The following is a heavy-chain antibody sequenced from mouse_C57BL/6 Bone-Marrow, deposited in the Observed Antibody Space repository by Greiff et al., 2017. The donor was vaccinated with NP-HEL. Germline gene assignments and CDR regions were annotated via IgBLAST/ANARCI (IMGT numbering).Heavy chain of an antibody. J-gene: IGHJ3*01. Sequence: VHVKQSGTVLARPGASVKMSCKTSGYTFTSYWMHWVKQRPGQGLEWIGAIYPGNSDTSYNQKFKGKAKLTADTSASTAYMELSSLTDEDSAVYYCTTGTGFAYWGQGTLVTVSA. CDR3: TTGTGFAY. D-gene: IGHD4-1*01. V-gene: IGHV1-5*01. CDR2: IYPGNSDT. CDR1: GYTFTSYW.